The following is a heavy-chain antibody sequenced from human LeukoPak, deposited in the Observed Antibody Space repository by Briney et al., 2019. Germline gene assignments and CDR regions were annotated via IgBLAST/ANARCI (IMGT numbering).Heavy chain of an antibody. V-gene: IGHV1-69*04. CDR1: GGTFSSYA. Sequence: SVKVSCKASGGTFSSYAISWVRKAPGQGLEWMGRIIPILGIANYAQKFQGRVTITADKSTSTAYMELSSLRSEDTAVYYCAVPSAGSFYYYYGMDVWGQGTTVTVSS. CDR2: IIPILGIA. CDR3: AVPSAGSFYYYYGMDV. D-gene: IGHD6-19*01. J-gene: IGHJ6*02.